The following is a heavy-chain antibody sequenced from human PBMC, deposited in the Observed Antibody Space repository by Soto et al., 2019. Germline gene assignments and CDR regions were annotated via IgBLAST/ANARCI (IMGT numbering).Heavy chain of an antibody. CDR2: IFPLTDIP. CDR3: ARSTLVVLNYFES. V-gene: IGHV1-69*02. D-gene: IGHD1-1*01. CDR1: GGTFRNYP. Sequence: QVQLVQSGTEVKKPGSSVKVSCKASGGTFRNYPINWVRQAPGQGLEWMGSIFPLTDIPDYAQNFQARLTISADNSTSTADLELSGLTSDDTAMYFCARSTLVVLNYFESWGQGTLVTVSS. J-gene: IGHJ4*02.